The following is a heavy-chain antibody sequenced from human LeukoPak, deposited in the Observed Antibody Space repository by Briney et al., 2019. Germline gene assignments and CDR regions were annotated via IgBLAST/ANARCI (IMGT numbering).Heavy chain of an antibody. CDR2: IYYSGST. V-gene: IGHV4-59*08. CDR3: ARVGVDDPYYMDV. Sequence: SETLSLTCTVSGGSISGYYWSWIRQPPGKGLEWIGYIYYSGSTNYNPSLKSRVTISVDTSKNQFSLKLSSVTAADTAVYYCARVGVDDPYYMDVWGKGTTVTISS. J-gene: IGHJ6*03. D-gene: IGHD2-8*01. CDR1: GGSISGYY.